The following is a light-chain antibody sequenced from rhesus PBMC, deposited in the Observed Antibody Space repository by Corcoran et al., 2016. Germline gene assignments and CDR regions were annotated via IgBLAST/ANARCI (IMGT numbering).Light chain of an antibody. CDR2: AAS. Sequence: DIQMTQSPSALSASVGDRVTISCRASQNIYSNLAWYQQKPGKAPKLLIYAASSLQTGIPSRFSGSGSGTDFTLTISSLQPEDSAAYYCQHYYDNPLTFGGWTKVELK. CDR1: QNIYSN. V-gene: IGKV1S12*01. CDR3: QHYYDNPLT. J-gene: IGKJ4*01.